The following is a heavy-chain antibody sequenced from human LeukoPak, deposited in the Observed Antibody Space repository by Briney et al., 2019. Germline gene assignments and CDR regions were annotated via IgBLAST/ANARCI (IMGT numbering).Heavy chain of an antibody. Sequence: PGGSLRLSCAASGFTFSSYSMNLVRQAPGKGLEWVSSIGSSSSYIYYADSVKGRFTISRDNAKNSLYLQMNSLRAEDTAVYYCAREGDSSGWYYFDYWGQGTLVTVSS. V-gene: IGHV3-21*01. CDR1: GFTFSSYS. D-gene: IGHD6-19*01. J-gene: IGHJ4*02. CDR3: AREGDSSGWYYFDY. CDR2: IGSSSSYI.